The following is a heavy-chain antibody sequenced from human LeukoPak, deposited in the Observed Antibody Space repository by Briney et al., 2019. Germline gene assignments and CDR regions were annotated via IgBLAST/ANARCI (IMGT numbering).Heavy chain of an antibody. CDR3: ARGDPHSWYRYYYMDI. V-gene: IGHV4-59*12. D-gene: IGHD6-13*01. Sequence: SETLSLTCTVSGGSISSYYWSWIRQPPGKGLEWIGYIYYSGSTNYNPSLKSRVTISVDTSKNQFSLKLSSVTAADTAVYYCARGDPHSWYRYYYMDIWGQGILVTVSS. CDR1: GGSISSYY. CDR2: IYYSGST. J-gene: IGHJ4*02.